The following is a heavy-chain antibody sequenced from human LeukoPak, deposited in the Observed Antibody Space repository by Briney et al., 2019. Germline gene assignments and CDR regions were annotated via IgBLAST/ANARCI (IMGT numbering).Heavy chain of an antibody. V-gene: IGHV4-59*01. Sequence: PSETLSLTCTVSGGSISIYYWSWIWQPPGKGLEWIGYMYYSGSTNYNPSLKSRVTISVDTSKNQFSLKLSSVTAADTAVYYCATTGYSSSSGYYFDDWGQGTLVTVSS. D-gene: IGHD6-6*01. CDR3: ATTGYSSSSGYYFDD. CDR1: GGSISIYY. CDR2: MYYSGST. J-gene: IGHJ4*02.